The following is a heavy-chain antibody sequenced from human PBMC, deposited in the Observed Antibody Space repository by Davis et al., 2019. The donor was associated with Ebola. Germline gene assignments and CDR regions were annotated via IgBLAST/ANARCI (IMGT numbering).Heavy chain of an antibody. CDR2: INPNSGGT. CDR1: GGTFSSYA. CDR3: ARGAAAAGLDY. J-gene: IGHJ4*02. D-gene: IGHD6-13*01. V-gene: IGHV1-2*02. Sequence: ASVKVSCKAFGGTFSSYAISWVRQAPGQGLEWMGWINPNSGGTNYAQKFQGRVTMTRDTSTSTVYMELSSLRSEDTAVYYCARGAAAAGLDYWGQGTLVTVSS.